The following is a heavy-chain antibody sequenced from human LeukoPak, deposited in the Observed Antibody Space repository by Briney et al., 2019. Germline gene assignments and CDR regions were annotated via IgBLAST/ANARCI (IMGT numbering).Heavy chain of an antibody. Sequence: GGSLRLSCAASGFTFSSYGMSWVRQAPGKGLEWVSVISVSGGSTYYADSVKGRFTISRDNSKNTLYLQMNSLRAEDTAVYYCAELGITMIGGVWGKGTTVTISS. D-gene: IGHD3-10*02. V-gene: IGHV3-23*01. CDR1: GFTFSSYG. CDR3: AELGITMIGGV. J-gene: IGHJ6*04. CDR2: ISVSGGST.